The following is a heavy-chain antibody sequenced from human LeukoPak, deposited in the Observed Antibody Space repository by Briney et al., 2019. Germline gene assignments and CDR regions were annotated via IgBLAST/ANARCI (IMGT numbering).Heavy chain of an antibody. Sequence: GGSHRLSCEASGFAFSAYAMSWVRQVPGQGLERVSAISNGGARTYYGRSVKGRFTISRDNSRNTFSLQMNNLTAEDTAIYYCVRAAANRGFMPFDPWGQGTLVTVSS. CDR1: GFAFSAYA. CDR3: VRAAANRGFMPFDP. J-gene: IGHJ5*02. V-gene: IGHV3-23*01. D-gene: IGHD2-15*01. CDR2: ISNGGART.